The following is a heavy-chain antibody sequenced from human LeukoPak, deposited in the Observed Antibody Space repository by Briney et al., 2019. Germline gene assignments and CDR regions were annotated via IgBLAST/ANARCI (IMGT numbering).Heavy chain of an antibody. V-gene: IGHV3-15*01. D-gene: IGHD3-22*01. CDR3: STGGRRESDSSGFYLFYYGMDV. J-gene: IGHJ6*02. Sequence: KPGGSLRLSCAASGFTFSNAWMNWVRQAPGKGLEWVGRIKSTTDGGTTDSAAPVKGRFTISRDDSKNTLYLQMDSLNTEDTAVYYCSTGGRRESDSSGFYLFYYGMDVWGQGTTVTVSS. CDR2: IKSTTDGGTT. CDR1: GFTFSNAW.